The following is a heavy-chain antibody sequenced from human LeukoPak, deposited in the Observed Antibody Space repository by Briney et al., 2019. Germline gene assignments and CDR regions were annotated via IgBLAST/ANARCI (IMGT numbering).Heavy chain of an antibody. Sequence: GGSLRLSCAASGFSVSGYAMHWVRQAPGKGLEWLAVISYDGSHKDYADSVKGRFTISRDNSKHSLYLQMNSLSVDDAAVYYCARDRKKNGYNWDAFDIWGQGTMVTVSS. CDR3: ARDRKKNGYNWDAFDI. CDR1: GFSVSGYA. J-gene: IGHJ3*02. V-gene: IGHV3-30*04. D-gene: IGHD5-24*01. CDR2: ISYDGSHK.